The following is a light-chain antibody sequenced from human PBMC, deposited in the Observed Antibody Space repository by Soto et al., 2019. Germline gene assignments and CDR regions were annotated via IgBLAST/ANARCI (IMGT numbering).Light chain of an antibody. J-gene: IGLJ1*01. CDR1: SSNIGNNY. Sequence: QSVLTQPPSVSAAPGQKVTISCSGTSSNIGNNYVSWYQHFPGTAPKLLIYEDNKRPSEIPDRFSGSKSGTSATLGITGLQTGDEADYYCGTWDNSLSIYVFATGSMVTV. CDR2: EDN. V-gene: IGLV1-51*02. CDR3: GTWDNSLSIYV.